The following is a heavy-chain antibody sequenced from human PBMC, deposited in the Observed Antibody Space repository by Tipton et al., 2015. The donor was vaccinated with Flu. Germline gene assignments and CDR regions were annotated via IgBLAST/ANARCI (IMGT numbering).Heavy chain of an antibody. J-gene: IGHJ4*02. V-gene: IGHV3-43D*03. D-gene: IGHD1-7*01. CDR1: GFNFDDYA. CDR2: VSWDGTRA. CDR3: AKPRLTGTPNQPEFDS. Sequence: SLRLSCAASGFNFDDYAMHWVRQAPGKGLEWVSVVSWDGTRASYADSVVGRFTDSRDNNKDSLYLQMHTLAIEGSAIYYCAKPRLTGTPNQPEFDSWGQGTLVTVSS.